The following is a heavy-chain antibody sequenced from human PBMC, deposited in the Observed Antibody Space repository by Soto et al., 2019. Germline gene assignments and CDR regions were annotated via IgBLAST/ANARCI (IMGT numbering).Heavy chain of an antibody. V-gene: IGHV3-74*01. CDR1: GFTFSSYW. CDR2: ISRDGSST. Sequence: GGSLRLSCAASGFTFSSYWMYWVRQAPGKGLVWISRISRDGSSTSYADSVKGRFTISRDNAKNTVYMQMNSLRAEDTAVYYCARDYCSGGRCHDAFDFWGQGTMVTVSS. CDR3: ARDYCSGGRCHDAFDF. J-gene: IGHJ3*01. D-gene: IGHD2-15*01.